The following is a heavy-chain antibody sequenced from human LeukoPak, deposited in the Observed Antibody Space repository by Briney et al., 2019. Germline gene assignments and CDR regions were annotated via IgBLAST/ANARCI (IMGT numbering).Heavy chain of an antibody. CDR3: ARYRLGYSYGEADY. D-gene: IGHD5-18*01. CDR1: GGSISSSSYY. J-gene: IGHJ4*02. Sequence: SETLSLTCTVSGGSISSSSYYWGWIRQPPGKGLEWIGSIYYSGSTYYNPSLKSRVTISVDTSKNPFSLRLSSVTAADTAVYYCARYRLGYSYGEADYWGQGTLVTVSS. V-gene: IGHV4-39*07. CDR2: IYYSGST.